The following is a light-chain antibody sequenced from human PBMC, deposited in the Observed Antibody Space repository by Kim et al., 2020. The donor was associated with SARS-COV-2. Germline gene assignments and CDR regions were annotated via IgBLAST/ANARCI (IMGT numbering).Light chain of an antibody. CDR1: QSVSYN. J-gene: IGKJ4*01. CDR3: QQYNHWPLT. Sequence: EVVLTQSPATLSLSPGERATLSCRASQSVSYNYLAWYQHKPGQAPRLLIHGAFTRATGIPARFSGSGSGTEFTLTITSLQSEDFAVYYCQQYNHWPLTFGGGTKVDNK. CDR2: GAF. V-gene: IGKV3D-15*01.